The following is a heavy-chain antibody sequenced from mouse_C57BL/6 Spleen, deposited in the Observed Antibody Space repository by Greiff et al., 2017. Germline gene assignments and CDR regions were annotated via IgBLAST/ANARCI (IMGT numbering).Heavy chain of an antibody. CDR3: ERRDDSSGEAMDY. Sequence: QVQLQQSGPELVKPGASVKISCKASGYAFTGSWMNWVKQRPGKGLEWIGRIYPGDGGTNYNRKFKGKATMTVDKSSSTAYVQLSSLTSEDSAVYFGERRDDSSGEAMDYWGQGTSVTVSS. V-gene: IGHV1-82*01. CDR2: IYPGDGGT. J-gene: IGHJ4*01. D-gene: IGHD1-1*01. CDR1: GYAFTGSW.